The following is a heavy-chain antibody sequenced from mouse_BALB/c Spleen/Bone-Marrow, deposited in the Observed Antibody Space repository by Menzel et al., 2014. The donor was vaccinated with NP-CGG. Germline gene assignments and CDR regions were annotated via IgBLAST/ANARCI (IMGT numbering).Heavy chain of an antibody. CDR2: IDPYYGGT. CDR3: ARAVDVMDY. D-gene: IGHD1-1*01. Sequence: VQLQQSGPELEKPAASVKISCKASGYSFTGYNMNWVKQSNGKSLEWIGNIDPYYGGTSYNKKFKGKATLTVDKSNSTDYMQLKRLKSEESAVYYCARAVDVMDYWGQGTSVTVSS. J-gene: IGHJ4*01. V-gene: IGHV1-39*01. CDR1: GYSFTGYN.